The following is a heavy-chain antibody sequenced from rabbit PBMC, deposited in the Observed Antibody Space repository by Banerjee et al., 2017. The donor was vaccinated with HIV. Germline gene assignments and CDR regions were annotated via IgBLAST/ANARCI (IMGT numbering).Heavy chain of an antibody. CDR3: ARDTGHGGDGYSWGFNL. J-gene: IGHJ4*01. Sequence: QSLEESGGGLFQPGGSLALTCKASGFSLSNNYVMCWVRQAPGKGLEWIACIYGGSSGSTYYASWAKGRFTISKTSSTTVTLQMTSLTAADTATYFCARDTGHGGDGYSWGFNLWGPGTLVTVS. V-gene: IGHV1S40*01. D-gene: IGHD7-1*01. CDR1: GFSLSNNYV. CDR2: IYGGSSGST.